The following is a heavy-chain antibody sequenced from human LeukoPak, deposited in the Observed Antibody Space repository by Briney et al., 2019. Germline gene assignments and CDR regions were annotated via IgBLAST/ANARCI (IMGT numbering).Heavy chain of an antibody. CDR1: GGSISSLY. D-gene: IGHD6-6*01. J-gene: IGHJ4*02. CDR3: ARHRAYSSSSPFDY. Sequence: KSSETLSLTCSVSGGSISSLYWSWIRQPPGKGLEWIGYIYYTGSTSYNPSLKSRVTMFVDMSKNQFSLRLSSVTAADTAVYYCARHRAYSSSSPFDYWGQGTLVTVSS. CDR2: IYYTGST. V-gene: IGHV4-59*08.